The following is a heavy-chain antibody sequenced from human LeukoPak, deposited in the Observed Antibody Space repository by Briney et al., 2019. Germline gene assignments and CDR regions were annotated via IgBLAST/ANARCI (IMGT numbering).Heavy chain of an antibody. V-gene: IGHV3-48*01. D-gene: IGHD1-26*01. CDR1: GFTFSSYS. J-gene: IGHJ6*03. Sequence: GRSLRLSCAASGFTFSSYSMNWVRQAPGKGLEWVSYISSSSSTIYYADSVKGRFTISRDNAKNSLYLQMNSLRAEDTAVYYCARDRGSQRGYYYYYMDVWGKGTTVTVSS. CDR3: ARDRGSQRGYYYYYMDV. CDR2: ISSSSSTI.